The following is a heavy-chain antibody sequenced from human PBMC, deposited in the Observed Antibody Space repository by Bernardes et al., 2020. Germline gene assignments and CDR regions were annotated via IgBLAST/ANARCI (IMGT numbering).Heavy chain of an antibody. Sequence: ASVKVSCKASGYTFTSYGISWVRQAPGQGLEWMGWISAYNGNTNYAQKLQGRVTMTTDTSTSTAYMELRSLRSDDTAVYYCARDRYSSSWYRYGMDVWGQGTTVTVSS. CDR2: ISAYNGNT. CDR3: ARDRYSSSWYRYGMDV. V-gene: IGHV1-18*01. CDR1: GYTFTSYG. J-gene: IGHJ6*02. D-gene: IGHD6-13*01.